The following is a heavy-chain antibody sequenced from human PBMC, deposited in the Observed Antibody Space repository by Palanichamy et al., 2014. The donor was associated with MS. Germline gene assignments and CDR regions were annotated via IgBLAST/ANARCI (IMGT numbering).Heavy chain of an antibody. Sequence: EVQLVESGGGLVKPGGSLRLSCAASGFTFSSYSMNWVRQAPGKGLEWVSSISSSSSYIYYADSVKGRFTISRDNAKNSLYLQMNSLRAEDTAVYYCARDIVVVPAAIWPTDYFDYWGQGTLVTVSS. CDR2: ISSSSSYI. CDR1: GFTFSSYS. V-gene: IGHV3-21*01. CDR3: ARDIVVVPAAIWPTDYFDY. J-gene: IGHJ4*02. D-gene: IGHD2-2*01.